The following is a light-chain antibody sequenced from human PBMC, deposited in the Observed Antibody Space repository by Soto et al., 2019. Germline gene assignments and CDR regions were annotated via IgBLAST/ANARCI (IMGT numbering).Light chain of an antibody. J-gene: IGKJ1*01. CDR1: QSVNSN. CDR3: HQYNNWPT. V-gene: IGKV3-15*01. Sequence: EIVMTQSPATLSVSPGERATLSCRASQSVNSNLAWYQQKPGQSPRLLIYGASTRATGFPARFSGSGSVTEFTLTFSSLQSEDFAVYFCHQYNNWPTFGQGTKVDIK. CDR2: GAS.